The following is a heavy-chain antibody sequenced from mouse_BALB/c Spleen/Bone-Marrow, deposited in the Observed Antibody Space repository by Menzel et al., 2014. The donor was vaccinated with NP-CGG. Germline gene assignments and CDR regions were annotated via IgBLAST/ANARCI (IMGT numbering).Heavy chain of an antibody. Sequence: VQRVESGPELVKPGASVRISCKASGYAFSNSWMNWVKQRPGQGLEWIGRIYPGDGDTYYNGKFKGKATLTADKSSSTAYMQLSSLTSVDSAVYFCARSDGYRALDYWGQGTSVTVSS. CDR2: IYPGDGDT. J-gene: IGHJ4*01. V-gene: IGHV1-82*01. D-gene: IGHD2-3*01. CDR1: GYAFSNSW. CDR3: ARSDGYRALDY.